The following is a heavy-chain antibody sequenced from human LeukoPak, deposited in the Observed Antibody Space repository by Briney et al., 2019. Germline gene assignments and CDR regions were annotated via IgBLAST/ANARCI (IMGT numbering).Heavy chain of an antibody. D-gene: IGHD1-7*01. V-gene: IGHV3-73*01. J-gene: IGHJ4*02. CDR1: GFTFSGSA. CDR3: TRLSGDNWNYGGNFDS. CDR2: IRSKTNNYAT. Sequence: PGGSLRLSCAASGFTFSGSAVQWVRQAAGKGLEWVGRIRSKTNNYATTYAASGTGSLTSSREDAEKQANVEMKSLKTEDTAVYYCTRLSGDNWNYGGNFDSWGQGTLVTVSS.